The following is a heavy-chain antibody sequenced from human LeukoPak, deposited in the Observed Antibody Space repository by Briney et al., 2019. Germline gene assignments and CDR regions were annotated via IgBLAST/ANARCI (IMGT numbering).Heavy chain of an antibody. CDR1: GFTFSSYA. V-gene: IGHV3-23*01. CDR3: ATLQTYYTSSAYYSG. J-gene: IGHJ1*01. D-gene: IGHD3-22*01. CDR2: ISGSGCST. Sequence: QPGGSLRLSCAASGFTFSSYAMSWVRQAPGKGLEWVSSISGSGCSTYYADSVKGRFTISRDNSKNTLYLQMNSRRAEDTAVYYCATLQTYYTSSAYYSGWGERSLVTVSS.